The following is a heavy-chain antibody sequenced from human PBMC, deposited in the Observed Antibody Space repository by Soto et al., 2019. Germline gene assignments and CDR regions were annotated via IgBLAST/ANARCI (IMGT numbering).Heavy chain of an antibody. J-gene: IGHJ6*02. Sequence: GASMKVSCKASGYTFTSYGISWVRQAPGQGLEWMGWISAYNGNTTYAQKLQGRVTMTTDTSTSTAYMELRSLRSDDTAVYYCARVAYDSSGYYQTDLYYYGMDVWGQGTTVTVSS. CDR3: ARVAYDSSGYYQTDLYYYGMDV. V-gene: IGHV1-18*01. CDR2: ISAYNGNT. D-gene: IGHD3-22*01. CDR1: GYTFTSYG.